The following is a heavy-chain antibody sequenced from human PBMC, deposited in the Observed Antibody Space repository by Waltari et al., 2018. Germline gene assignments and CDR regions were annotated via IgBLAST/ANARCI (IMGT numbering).Heavy chain of an antibody. D-gene: IGHD3-3*01. CDR2: ISSSSSTI. V-gene: IGHV3-48*04. Sequence: EVQLVEYGGGLVQPGGSLRLSCAASGFTFSSYSMNWVRQAPGKGLEWVSYISSSSSTIYYADSVKGRFTISRDNAKNSLYLQMNSLRAEDTAVYYCARDGVDDAFDIWGQGTMVTVSS. J-gene: IGHJ3*02. CDR3: ARDGVDDAFDI. CDR1: GFTFSSYS.